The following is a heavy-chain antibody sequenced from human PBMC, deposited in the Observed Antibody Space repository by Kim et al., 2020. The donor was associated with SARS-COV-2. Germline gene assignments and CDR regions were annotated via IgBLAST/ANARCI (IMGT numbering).Heavy chain of an antibody. CDR3: AKQELRYFDWLSPGAFDI. V-gene: IGHV4-39*01. CDR2: IYYSGST. J-gene: IGHJ3*02. CDR1: GGSISSSSYY. Sequence: SETLSLTCTVSGGSISSSSYYWGWIRQPPGKGLEWIGSIYYSGSTYYNPSLKSRVTISVDTSKNQFSLKLSSVTAADTAVYYCAKQELRYFDWLSPGAFDIWGQGTMVTVSS. D-gene: IGHD3-9*01.